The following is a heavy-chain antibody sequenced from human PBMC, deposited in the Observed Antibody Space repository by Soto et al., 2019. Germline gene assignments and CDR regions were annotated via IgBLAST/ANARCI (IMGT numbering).Heavy chain of an antibody. D-gene: IGHD3-9*01. CDR1: GYTFTSYA. CDR3: ARGYYDILTGAVSLDY. J-gene: IGHJ4*02. V-gene: IGHV1-3*01. Sequence: QVQLVQSGAEVKKPGASVKVSCKASGYTFTSYAMHWVRQAPGQRLEWMGWINAGNGNTKYSQKFQGRVTITRDTSASTAYMELSSLRSEDTAVYYCARGYYDILTGAVSLDYWGQGTLVTVSS. CDR2: INAGNGNT.